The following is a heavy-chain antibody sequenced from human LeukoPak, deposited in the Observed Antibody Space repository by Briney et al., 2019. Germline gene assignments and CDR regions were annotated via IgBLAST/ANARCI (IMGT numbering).Heavy chain of an antibody. CDR3: ARRDGYNYGAFDI. CDR2: IYYSEST. J-gene: IGHJ3*02. D-gene: IGHD5-24*01. Sequence: PSETLSLTCAVYGGSFSGYYWSWIRQPPGKGLEWIGSIYYSESTYYNPSLKSRVTISVDTSKNQFSLKLSSVTAADTAVYYCARRDGYNYGAFDIWGQGTTVTVSS. CDR1: GGSFSGYY. V-gene: IGHV4-34*01.